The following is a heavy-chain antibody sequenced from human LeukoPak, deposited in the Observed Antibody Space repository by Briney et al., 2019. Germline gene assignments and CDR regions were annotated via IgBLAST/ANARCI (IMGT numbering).Heavy chain of an antibody. CDR3: AKDFGRGSYVFDY. V-gene: IGHV3-11*04. D-gene: IGHD1-26*01. CDR2: ISSSGSTI. J-gene: IGHJ4*02. Sequence: GGSLRLSCAASGFTFSDYYMSWIRQAPGKGLEWVSYISSSGSTIYYADSVKGRFTISRDNAKNSLYLQMNSLRAEDTAVYYCAKDFGRGSYVFDYWGQGTLVTVSS. CDR1: GFTFSDYY.